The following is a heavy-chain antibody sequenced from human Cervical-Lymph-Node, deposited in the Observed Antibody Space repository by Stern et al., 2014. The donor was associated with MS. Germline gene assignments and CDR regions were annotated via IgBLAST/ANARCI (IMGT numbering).Heavy chain of an antibody. Sequence: VQLVESGPGLVKPSETLSLTCTVSGGSISSSSYYWGWIRQPPGQGLEGIGSIYYSGSTYYNTSLKSRVTISVDTSQHKFSLKLSSVTAADTAVYYCARWAYSSGWYNWFDPWGQGTLVTVSS. CDR3: ARWAYSSGWYNWFDP. J-gene: IGHJ5*02. CDR2: IYYSGST. V-gene: IGHV4-39*01. CDR1: GGSISSSSYY. D-gene: IGHD3-22*01.